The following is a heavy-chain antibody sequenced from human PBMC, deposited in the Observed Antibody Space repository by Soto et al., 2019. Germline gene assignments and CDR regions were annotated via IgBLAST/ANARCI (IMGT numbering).Heavy chain of an antibody. CDR3: AKRSLRRLRFVETH. CDR2: IYHSGST. D-gene: IGHD3-3*01. CDR1: GDSISNTNW. Sequence: QVQLQESGPGLVRPSGTLSLTCTVSGDSISNTNWWSWVRQPPGKGLEWIGEIYHSGSTNYNPSLKSRVSISVDKSKNQFSPNLTSVTAADTAVYFCAKRSLRRLRFVETHWGQGTLVTVSS. J-gene: IGHJ4*02. V-gene: IGHV4-4*02.